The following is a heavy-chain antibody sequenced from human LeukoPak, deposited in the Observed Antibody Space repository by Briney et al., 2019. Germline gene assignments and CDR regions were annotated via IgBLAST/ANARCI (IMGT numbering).Heavy chain of an antibody. V-gene: IGHV5-51*01. J-gene: IGHJ3*02. D-gene: IGHD6-6*01. Sequence: GESLKISCKGSGYTFTTYWIGWVRQMPGKGLEWMGIIYPADSDTRYSPAFQGQVTFSADTSISTAYLHWSSLKASDTAMYYCARPQTIATRRDAFDIWGQGTMVTVSS. CDR3: ARPQTIATRRDAFDI. CDR2: IYPADSDT. CDR1: GYTFTTYW.